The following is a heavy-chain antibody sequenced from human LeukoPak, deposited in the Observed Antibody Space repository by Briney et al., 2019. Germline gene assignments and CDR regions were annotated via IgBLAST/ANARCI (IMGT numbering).Heavy chain of an antibody. CDR3: AKQTVVAAKNYFDY. CDR2: FSGGGDS. Sequence: GGSLRLSCAASGFTSGIYAVSWVRQAPGKGLEWVSAFSGGGDSYYADSVKGRFTISRDNSKKILYLQMNSLRAEDTAVYYCAKQTVVAAKNYFDYWGQGTLVTVSS. CDR1: GFTSGIYA. V-gene: IGHV3-23*01. D-gene: IGHD2-15*01. J-gene: IGHJ4*02.